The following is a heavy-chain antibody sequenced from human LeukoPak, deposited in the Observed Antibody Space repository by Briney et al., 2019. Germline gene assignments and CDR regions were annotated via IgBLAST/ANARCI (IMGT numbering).Heavy chain of an antibody. CDR2: INHIGGT. CDR3: KLWSYYYNMDV. D-gene: IGHD2/OR15-2a*01. J-gene: IGHJ6*02. Sequence: SETLSLTWAVFGGSFSGDYWSWIRQPPGKGLEWIGEINHIGGTDYNPSLKSRLTISVDTSKNQLSLKLSSVTAADTAGYYCKLWSYYYNMDVWGQGTTVTVSS. CDR1: GGSFSGDY. V-gene: IGHV4-34*01.